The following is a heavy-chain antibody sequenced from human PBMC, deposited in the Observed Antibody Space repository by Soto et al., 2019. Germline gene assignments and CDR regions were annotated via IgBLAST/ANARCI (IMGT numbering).Heavy chain of an antibody. Sequence: EVQLLESGGGLVQPGGSLRLSCAASGFTFSSYAMSWVRQAPGKGLEWVSAISGSGGSTYYADSVKGRFTISRDNSKNTLYLQMNSLRAEDTAVYYCAKDLGLLGFDWHSYYMDVWGKGTTVTVSS. CDR3: AKDLGLLGFDWHSYYMDV. CDR1: GFTFSSYA. V-gene: IGHV3-23*01. CDR2: ISGSGGST. J-gene: IGHJ6*03. D-gene: IGHD3-9*01.